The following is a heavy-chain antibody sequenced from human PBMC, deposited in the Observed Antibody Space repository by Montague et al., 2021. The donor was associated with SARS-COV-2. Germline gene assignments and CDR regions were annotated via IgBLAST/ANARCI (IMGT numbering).Heavy chain of an antibody. CDR3: ARVDSSGWFGYYYYGMDV. CDR1: GGSISSSNW. V-gene: IGHV4-4*02. CDR2: IYHSGST. J-gene: IGHJ6*02. Sequence: SETLSLTCAVSGGSISSSNWWSWVRQPPGTGLEWIGEIYHSGSTKYNPSLRSRVTISVDKSKNQFSLKLSSVTAADTAVYYCARVDSSGWFGYYYYGMDVWGQGTTVTVSS. D-gene: IGHD6-19*01.